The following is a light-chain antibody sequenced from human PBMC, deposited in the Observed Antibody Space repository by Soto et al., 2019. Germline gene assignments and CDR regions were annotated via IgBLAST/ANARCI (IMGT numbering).Light chain of an antibody. CDR1: SGHSSYA. V-gene: IGLV4-69*01. Sequence: QLVLTQSPSASASLGASVKLTCTLSSGHSSYAIAWHQQQPEKGPRYLMKLNSDGSHSKGDGIPDRFSGSSSGAERYLTISSLQSEDEADYYCQTWATGIQVFGGGTKLIVL. CDR3: QTWATGIQV. J-gene: IGLJ2*01. CDR2: LNSDGSH.